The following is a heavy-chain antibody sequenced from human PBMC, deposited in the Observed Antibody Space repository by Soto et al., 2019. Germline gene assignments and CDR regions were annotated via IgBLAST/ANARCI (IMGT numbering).Heavy chain of an antibody. J-gene: IGHJ5*02. Sequence: SETLSLTCAVSGDSLNNSHWWSWVRQTPGKGLEWIGETYHSGTTNYNPSLKTRVTISIDKSKNHFSLKINSVTAADTAVYYCAREVNSSPARGPNWFDPWGQGTLVTVSS. D-gene: IGHD6-13*01. CDR3: AREVNSSPARGPNWFDP. CDR1: GDSLNNSHW. V-gene: IGHV4-4*02. CDR2: TYHSGTT.